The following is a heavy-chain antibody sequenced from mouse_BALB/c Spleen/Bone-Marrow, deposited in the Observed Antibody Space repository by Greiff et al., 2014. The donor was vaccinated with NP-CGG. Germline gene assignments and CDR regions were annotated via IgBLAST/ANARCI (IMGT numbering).Heavy chain of an antibody. D-gene: IGHD2-14*01. CDR3: VRGGYDVGTFAY. CDR1: GYSFTGYS. Sequence: EVKLVESGPELEKPGASVKISCKASGYSFTGYSLNWVKLSIGKSLEWIGKIDPYYGDTGYNQKFKDKATLTVDKSSSTAYMHLKGLTSEDSAVYYCVRGGYDVGTFAYWGQGTLVTVSA. CDR2: IDPYYGDT. J-gene: IGHJ3*01. V-gene: IGHV1-39*01.